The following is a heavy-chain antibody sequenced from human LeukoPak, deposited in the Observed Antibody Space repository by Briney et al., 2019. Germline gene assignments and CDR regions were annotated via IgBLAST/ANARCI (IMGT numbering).Heavy chain of an antibody. V-gene: IGHV1-69*13. J-gene: IGHJ3*02. Sequence: GASVKVSCKASGGTFSSYAISWVRQAPGQGLEWMGGIIPIFGTANYAQKFQGRVTITADESTSTAYMELSSLRSEDTAVYYCARDGELDEKAFDIWGQGTMVTVSS. CDR2: IIPIFGTA. CDR1: GGTFSSYA. D-gene: IGHD1-1*01. CDR3: ARDGELDEKAFDI.